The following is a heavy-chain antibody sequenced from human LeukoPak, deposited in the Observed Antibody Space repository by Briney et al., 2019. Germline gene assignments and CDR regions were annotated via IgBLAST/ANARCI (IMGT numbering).Heavy chain of an antibody. CDR2: INHSGST. D-gene: IGHD3-10*01. V-gene: IGHV4-39*07. CDR3: ASGVYGSGSSYYYYYMDV. Sequence: SETLSLTCTVSGGSISSSSYYWSWIRQPPGKGLEWIGEINHSGSTNYNPSLKSRVTISVDTSKNQFSLKLSSVTAADTAVYYCASGVYGSGSSYYYYYMDVWGKGTTVTVSS. CDR1: GGSISSSSYY. J-gene: IGHJ6*03.